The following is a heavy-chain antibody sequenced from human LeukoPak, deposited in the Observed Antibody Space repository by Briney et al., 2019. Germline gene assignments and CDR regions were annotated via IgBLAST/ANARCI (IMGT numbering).Heavy chain of an antibody. CDR3: AKDSEEVGYDILTGYFDY. V-gene: IGHV3-30*18. CDR2: ISCDGSNK. D-gene: IGHD3-9*01. CDR1: GFTFSSYG. J-gene: IGHJ4*02. Sequence: GGSLRLSCAASGFTFSSYGMHWVRQAPGKGLEWVAVISCDGSNKYYADSVKGRFTISRDNSKNTLYLQMNSLRAEDTAVYYCAKDSEEVGYDILTGYFDYWGQGTLVTVSS.